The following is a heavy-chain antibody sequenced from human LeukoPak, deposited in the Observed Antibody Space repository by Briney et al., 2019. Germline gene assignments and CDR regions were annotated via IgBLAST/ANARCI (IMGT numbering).Heavy chain of an antibody. V-gene: IGHV3-21*01. Sequence: GGALRISCAAPGFTFSKYKKKLGRPAPGEGLGWVSSISYSSSYIYYADSVKGRFTISRDNAKNSLYLQMNSLRAEDTAVYYCARIAVTYTFDYWGQGTLVTVSS. CDR2: ISYSSSYI. CDR1: GFTFSKYK. D-gene: IGHD4-17*01. J-gene: IGHJ4*02. CDR3: ARIAVTYTFDY.